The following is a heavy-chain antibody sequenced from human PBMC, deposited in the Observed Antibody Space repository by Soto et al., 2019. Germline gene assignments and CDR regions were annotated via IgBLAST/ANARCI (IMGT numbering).Heavy chain of an antibody. J-gene: IGHJ4*02. CDR3: ARDQQLVPVDY. Sequence: QVQLVESGGGVVQPGRSLRLSCAASGFTFSSYAMHWVRQAPGKGLEWVAVISYDGSNKYYADSVKGRFTISRDNSKNTLYLQMNSLRAEDTAVYYCARDQQLVPVDYWGQVTLVTVSS. CDR2: ISYDGSNK. D-gene: IGHD6-13*01. V-gene: IGHV3-30-3*01. CDR1: GFTFSSYA.